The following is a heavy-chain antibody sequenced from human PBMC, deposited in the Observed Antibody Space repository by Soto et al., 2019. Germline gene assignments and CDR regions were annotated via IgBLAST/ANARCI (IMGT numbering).Heavy chain of an antibody. CDR3: ARDFGHGYYLDY. CDR1: GLCFSNYN. CDR2: ITDSSDTV. V-gene: IGHV3-48*02. J-gene: IGHJ4*02. D-gene: IGHD3-3*01. Sequence: GTLRLSGVASGLCFSNYNMNWVRQAPGKGLEWVSYITDSSDTVHYADSVRGRFTISRDNAESSLYLKMNSLRDEDTAVYFCARDFGHGYYLDYWGRGTLVTVSS.